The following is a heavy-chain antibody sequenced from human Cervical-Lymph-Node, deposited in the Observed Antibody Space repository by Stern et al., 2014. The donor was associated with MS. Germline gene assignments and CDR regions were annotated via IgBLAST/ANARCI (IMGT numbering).Heavy chain of an antibody. V-gene: IGHV3-7*01. D-gene: IGHD4-17*01. Sequence: EVQLVESGGGLVQPGGSLRLSCEASEFTFRSYCMTWVRQAPGKGRERGAKINADGSDSSYVDSGKGRFTVSRDNAKETLYLQMHSLRAEDTALYYCVRDTVDYGDFEGQGLDVWGQGTTVTVSS. J-gene: IGHJ6*02. CDR1: EFTFRSYC. CDR2: INADGSDS. CDR3: VRDTVDYGDFEGQGLDV.